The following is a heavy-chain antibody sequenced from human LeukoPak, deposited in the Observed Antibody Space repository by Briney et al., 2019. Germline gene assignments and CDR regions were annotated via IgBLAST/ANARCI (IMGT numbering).Heavy chain of an antibody. CDR3: AREKDGSGSFDY. V-gene: IGHV3-21*01. D-gene: IGHD3-10*01. J-gene: IGHJ4*02. CDR1: GFTFSSYS. Sequence: PGGSLRLSCAASGFTFSSYSMNWVRQAPGKGLEWVSSISSSRSYIYYADSVKGRFTISRDNAKNSLYLQMNSLRAEDTAVYYCAREKDGSGSFDYWGQGTLVTVSS. CDR2: ISSSRSYI.